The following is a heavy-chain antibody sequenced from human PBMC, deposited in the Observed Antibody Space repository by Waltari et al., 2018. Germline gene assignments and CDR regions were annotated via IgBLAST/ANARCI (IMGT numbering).Heavy chain of an antibody. J-gene: IGHJ4*02. CDR2: IYHDGTT. Sequence: QLQLQESVPGLVKSSETLSLTCPGSGYAINSGFYWGWIRQPPGRGLEWVATIYHDGTTFYNPSLTGRVTTSMDTSKNQFSLKMKSVTAADTAVYYCTRQVLGYCTSAACRRLESWGQGTLVTVSS. CDR1: GYAINSGFY. V-gene: IGHV4-38-2*01. D-gene: IGHD2-2*03. CDR3: TRQVLGYCTSAACRRLES.